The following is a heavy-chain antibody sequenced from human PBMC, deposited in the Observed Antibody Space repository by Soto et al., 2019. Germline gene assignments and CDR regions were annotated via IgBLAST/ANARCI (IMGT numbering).Heavy chain of an antibody. J-gene: IGHJ5*02. D-gene: IGHD6-19*01. V-gene: IGHV3-30-3*01. CDR1: GFTFSNYP. Sequence: QVQLVQSGGGVVQPGRSLRLSCAASGFTFSNYPMHWVRQAPGKGLEWVAVISFDGSYKNDADSVKGRFTISRDNSKNPLHLQMNSLRPEYTAVYYCARRLYSGGLDLWGQGTLVTVTS. CDR3: ARRLYSGGLDL. CDR2: ISFDGSYK.